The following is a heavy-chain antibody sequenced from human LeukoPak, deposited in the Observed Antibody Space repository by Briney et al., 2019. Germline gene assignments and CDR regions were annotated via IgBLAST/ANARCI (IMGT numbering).Heavy chain of an antibody. CDR2: INPNSGGT. D-gene: IGHD3-22*01. CDR3: ARGPWYDSSGYLDFDY. Sequence: GASVKVSCKASGYTFTGYYMHWVRQAPGQGLEWMGRINPNSGGTNYTQKFQGRVTMTSDTSISTAYMELSRLRSDDTAVYYCARGPWYDSSGYLDFDYWGQGTLVTVSS. CDR1: GYTFTGYY. J-gene: IGHJ4*02. V-gene: IGHV1-2*06.